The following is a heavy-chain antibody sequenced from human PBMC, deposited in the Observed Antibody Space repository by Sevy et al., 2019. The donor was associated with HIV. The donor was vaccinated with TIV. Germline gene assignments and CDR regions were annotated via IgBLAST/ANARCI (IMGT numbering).Heavy chain of an antibody. CDR3: STTKDYYDSSGSPFDF. J-gene: IGHJ4*02. V-gene: IGHV1-24*01. CDR1: GYTLTGLS. D-gene: IGHD3-22*01. CDR2: FDPVDGET. Sequence: ASVKVSCKVSGYTLTGLSMHWVRQAPGKGLEWMGSFDPVDGETIYAQKFQGRVTMTEDTSTDTAYMGLSSLRSEDTAVYYCSTTKDYYDSSGSPFDFWGQGTLVTVSS.